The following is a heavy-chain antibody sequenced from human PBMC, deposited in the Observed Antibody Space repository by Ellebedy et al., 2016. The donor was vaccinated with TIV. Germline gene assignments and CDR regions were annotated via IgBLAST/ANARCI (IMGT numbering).Heavy chain of an antibody. D-gene: IGHD4-17*01. Sequence: GESLKISCGASGFSFRSYWMTWVRQAPGKGLEWVANINQDGSDKYYEDSVKGRFTIARDNAKNSLFLQMSSLRVEDTAVYYCATDGSYGDYRFPTHAFEIWGQGTIVTVSS. CDR1: GFSFRSYW. V-gene: IGHV3-7*01. CDR2: INQDGSDK. CDR3: ATDGSYGDYRFPTHAFEI. J-gene: IGHJ3*02.